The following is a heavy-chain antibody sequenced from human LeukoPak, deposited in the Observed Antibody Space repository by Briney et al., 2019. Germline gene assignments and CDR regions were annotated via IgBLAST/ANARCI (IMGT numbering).Heavy chain of an antibody. D-gene: IGHD2-2*01. Sequence: GGSLRLSCAASGFTFSSYGMHWVRQAPGKGLEWVAVISYDGSNKYYADSVKGRFTISRDNSKNTLYLQMNSLRAEDTAVYYCAKEYGIVVVPAAITGFDPWGQGTLVTVSS. CDR2: ISYDGSNK. J-gene: IGHJ5*02. V-gene: IGHV3-30*18. CDR1: GFTFSSYG. CDR3: AKEYGIVVVPAAITGFDP.